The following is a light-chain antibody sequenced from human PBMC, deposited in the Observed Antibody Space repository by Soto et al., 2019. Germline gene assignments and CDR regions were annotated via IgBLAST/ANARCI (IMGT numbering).Light chain of an antibody. CDR1: QSVSSIF. V-gene: IGKV3-20*01. J-gene: IGKJ1*01. Sequence: IVLTQSPGTLSLSPGEGATLSCRASQSVSSIFLASYQQKPGQSPRLLIYGASSRATGIPDRFSGSGSGTDFTLTISRLESEDSAVYYCQQYGSSPVTFGQGTKVEIK. CDR3: QQYGSSPVT. CDR2: GAS.